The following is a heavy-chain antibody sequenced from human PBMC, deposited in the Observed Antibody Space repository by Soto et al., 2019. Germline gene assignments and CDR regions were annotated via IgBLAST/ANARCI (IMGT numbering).Heavy chain of an antibody. CDR2: IIPILGIA. CDR3: ARATMVRGFSLYYYGMDV. J-gene: IGHJ6*02. CDR1: GGTFSSYT. V-gene: IGHV1-69*02. Sequence: QVQLVQSGAEVKKPGSSVKVSCKASGGTFSSYTISWVRQAPGQGLEWMGRIIPILGIANYAQKFQGRVTITADKATSTAYMELSSLRSEDTAVYYCARATMVRGFSLYYYGMDVWGQGTTVTVS. D-gene: IGHD3-10*01.